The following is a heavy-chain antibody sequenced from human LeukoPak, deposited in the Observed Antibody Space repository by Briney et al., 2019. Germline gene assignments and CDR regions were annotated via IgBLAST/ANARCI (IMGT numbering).Heavy chain of an antibody. J-gene: IGHJ4*02. Sequence: PGGSLRLSCAASGFTFSNHAMSWVRQAPGKGLQWVSAISGGGVAIYYADSVKGRFTISRDNSKNTLYLQMNSLRAEDTAVYYCAKDGFDYYDSSGYYYFNYWGQGTLVTVPS. V-gene: IGHV3-23*01. CDR1: GFTFSNHA. D-gene: IGHD3-22*01. CDR2: ISGGGVAI. CDR3: AKDGFDYYDSSGYYYFNY.